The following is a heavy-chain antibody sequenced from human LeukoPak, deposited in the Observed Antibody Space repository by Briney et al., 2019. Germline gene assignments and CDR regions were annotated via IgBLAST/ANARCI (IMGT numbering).Heavy chain of an antibody. CDR2: IYSGGSA. Sequence: GGSLGLSCAASGFTVSSNYMGWVRQAPGKGLEWISVIYSGGSAYYADSVKGRFTISRDNSKNTLYLQMNSLRAEDTAVYYCARVGDGSGWFVYWGQGILVTVSS. D-gene: IGHD6-19*01. V-gene: IGHV3-53*01. CDR1: GFTVSSNY. CDR3: ARVGDGSGWFVY. J-gene: IGHJ4*02.